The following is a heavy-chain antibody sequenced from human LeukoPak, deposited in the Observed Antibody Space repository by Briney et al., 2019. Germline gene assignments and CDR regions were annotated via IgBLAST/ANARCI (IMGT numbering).Heavy chain of an antibody. CDR2: IKSKTDGGTT. J-gene: IGHJ5*02. CDR1: GFTFNNAW. V-gene: IGHV3-15*01. Sequence: GGSLRLSCAAPGFTFNNAWMNWVRQAPGKGLELVGRIKSKTDGGTTDYAAPVKDRFTISRDDPKNTLYLQMNSLRTEDTAVYYCTTVVAAAVNGWFDPWGQGTLVTVSS. CDR3: TTVVAAAVNGWFDP. D-gene: IGHD6-13*01.